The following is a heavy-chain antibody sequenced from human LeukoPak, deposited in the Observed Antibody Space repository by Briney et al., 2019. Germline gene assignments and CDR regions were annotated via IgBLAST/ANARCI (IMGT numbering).Heavy chain of an antibody. CDR3: AKDPSEDDYGDNVFIY. V-gene: IGHV3-74*01. D-gene: IGHD4-17*01. CDR1: GFTFSSYW. CDR2: INSDGSST. J-gene: IGHJ4*02. Sequence: GGSLRLSCAASGFTFSSYWMHWVRQAPGKGLVWVSRINSDGSSTSYADSVKGRFTISRDNSKNTLYLQMNSLRAEDTAVYYCAKDPSEDDYGDNVFIYWGQGTLVTVSS.